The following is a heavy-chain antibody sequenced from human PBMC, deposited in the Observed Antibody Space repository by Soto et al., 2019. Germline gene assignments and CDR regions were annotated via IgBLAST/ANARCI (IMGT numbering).Heavy chain of an antibody. CDR1: GGSISSGGYY. J-gene: IGHJ5*01. CDR2: IYYSGST. D-gene: IGHD6-19*01. Sequence: PSETLSLTCTVSGGSISSGGYYWSWIRQHPGKGLEWIGYIYYSGSTYYNPSLKSRVTISVDTSKNQFSLKLSSVTAADTAVYYCARGNRDAVWWFGSWGQGTLVTVSS. CDR3: ARGNRDAVWWFGS. V-gene: IGHV4-31*03.